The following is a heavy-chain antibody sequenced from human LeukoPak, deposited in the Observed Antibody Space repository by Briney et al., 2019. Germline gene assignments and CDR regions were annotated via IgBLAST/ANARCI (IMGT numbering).Heavy chain of an antibody. CDR1: GFTFSSYS. V-gene: IGHV3-21*01. CDR3: ARDNYYDSSGYYYRYSYFDY. J-gene: IGHJ4*02. Sequence: GGSLRLSCAASGFTFSSYSMNWVRQAPGKGLEWVSSISSSSSYIYYADSVKGRFTISRDNSKNTLYLQMNSLRAEDTAVYYCARDNYYDSSGYYYRYSYFDYWGQGTLVTVSS. D-gene: IGHD3-22*01. CDR2: ISSSSSYI.